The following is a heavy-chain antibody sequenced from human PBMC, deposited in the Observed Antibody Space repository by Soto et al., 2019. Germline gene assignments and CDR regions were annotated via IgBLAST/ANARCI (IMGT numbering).Heavy chain of an antibody. Sequence: EVQLVESGGGLVQPGGSLRLSCATSGFTFSSYEMNWVRQAPGKGLEWVSYISSSGSRIYYADSVKGRFTISRDNAKNSLFLQMNSLRAEDTAVYYCVRHGGPSEIFLNYPAGDAFDVWGQGTMVTVSS. CDR3: VRHGGPSEIFLNYPAGDAFDV. D-gene: IGHD3-10*01. V-gene: IGHV3-48*03. CDR1: GFTFSSYE. CDR2: ISSSGSRI. J-gene: IGHJ3*01.